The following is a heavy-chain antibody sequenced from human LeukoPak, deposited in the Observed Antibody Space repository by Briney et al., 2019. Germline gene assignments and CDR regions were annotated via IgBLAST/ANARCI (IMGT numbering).Heavy chain of an antibody. CDR1: GYSFTSYW. D-gene: IGHD6-13*01. CDR2: XYPGDSDT. Sequence: GESLKISCKGSGYSFTSYWIGWVRQMPGKGLEWMGXXYPGDSDTRYSPSFQGQVTISADKSISTAYLQWSSLKASDTAMYYCARRGVEQQLVRNWFDPWGQGTLVTVSS. J-gene: IGHJ5*02. V-gene: IGHV5-51*01. CDR3: ARRGVEQQLVRNWFDP.